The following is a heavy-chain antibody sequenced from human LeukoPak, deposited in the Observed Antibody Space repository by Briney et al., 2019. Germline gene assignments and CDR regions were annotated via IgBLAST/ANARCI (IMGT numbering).Heavy chain of an antibody. CDR2: IYYSGST. V-gene: IGHV4-31*03. D-gene: IGHD6-6*01. CDR1: GGSISSGGYY. Sequence: SETLSLTCTVSGGSISSGGYYWSWIRQHPGKGLEWIGYIYYSGSTYYNPSLKSRVTISVDTSKNQFSLKLSSVTAADTAVYYCVNLAARHYYYMDVWGKGTTVTVSS. CDR3: VNLAARHYYYMDV. J-gene: IGHJ6*03.